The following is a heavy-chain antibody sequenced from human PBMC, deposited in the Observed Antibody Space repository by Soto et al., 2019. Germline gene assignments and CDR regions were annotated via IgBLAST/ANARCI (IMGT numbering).Heavy chain of an antibody. CDR3: ASLITPRTVVNDY. D-gene: IGHD1-20*01. CDR1: GGSISSSSYY. V-gene: IGHV4-39*01. J-gene: IGHJ4*02. CDR2: IYYSGST. Sequence: NPSETLSLTCTVSGGSISSSSYYWGWIRQPPGKGLEWIGSIYYSGSTYYNPSLKSRVTISVDTSKNQFSLKLSSVTAADTAVYYCASLITPRTVVNDYWGQGTLVTVSS.